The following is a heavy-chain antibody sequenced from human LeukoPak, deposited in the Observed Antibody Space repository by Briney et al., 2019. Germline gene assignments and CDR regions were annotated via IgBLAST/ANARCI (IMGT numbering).Heavy chain of an antibody. J-gene: IGHJ4*02. V-gene: IGHV3-21*01. CDR3: ARDWSTDYYDSSGLDY. CDR2: ISSSSSYI. D-gene: IGHD3-22*01. Sequence: PGGSLRLSCAASGFTFNKAWMNWVRQAPGKGLEWVSSISSSSSYIYYADPVKGRFTISRDNAKNSLYLQMNSLRAEDTAVYYCARDWSTDYYDSSGLDYWGQGTLVTVSS. CDR1: GFTFNKAW.